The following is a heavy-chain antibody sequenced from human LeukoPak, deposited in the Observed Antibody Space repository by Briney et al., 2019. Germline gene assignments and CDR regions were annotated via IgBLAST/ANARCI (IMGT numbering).Heavy chain of an antibody. V-gene: IGHV1-2*02. D-gene: IGHD5-12*01. CDR2: INPNSGGT. CDR3: ARAQWLRLLFDY. CDR1: GYTFTGYY. Sequence: ASVKVSCKASGYTFTGYYMHWVRQDPGQGLEWMGWINPNSGGTNYAQKFQGRVTMTRDTSISTAYMELSRLRSDDTAVYYCARAQWLRLLFDYWGQGTLVTVSS. J-gene: IGHJ4*02.